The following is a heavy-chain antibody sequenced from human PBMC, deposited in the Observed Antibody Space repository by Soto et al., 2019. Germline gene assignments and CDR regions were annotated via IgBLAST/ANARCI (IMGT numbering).Heavy chain of an antibody. CDR1: GFTFSSYG. J-gene: IGHJ5*02. CDR3: AIEAYSNYVLNWFDP. V-gene: IGHV3-30*03. CDR2: ISYDGSNK. D-gene: IGHD4-4*01. Sequence: QVQLVESGGGVVQPGRSLRLSCAASGFTFSSYGMHWVRQAPGKGLEWVAVISYDGSNKYYADSVKGRFTISRDNSKNTLYLQMNSLRAEDTAVYYCAIEAYSNYVLNWFDPWGQGTLVTVSS.